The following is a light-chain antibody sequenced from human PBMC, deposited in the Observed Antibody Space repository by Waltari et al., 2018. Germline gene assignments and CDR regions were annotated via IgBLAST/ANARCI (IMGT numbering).Light chain of an antibody. CDR2: SYS. Sequence: QSALTQPASVSGSPGQSITISCTGPSSAVGGYDYVSWYQQHPGKPPKLIIYSYSNRPPGVSNLFSGSKSGNTASLTISGLQAEDEADYYCSSYTSNSARVFGTGTKVTVL. CDR3: SSYTSNSARV. V-gene: IGLV2-14*01. J-gene: IGLJ1*01. CDR1: SSAVGGYDY.